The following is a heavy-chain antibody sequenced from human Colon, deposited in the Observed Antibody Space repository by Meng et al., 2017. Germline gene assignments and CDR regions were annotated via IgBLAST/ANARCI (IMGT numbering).Heavy chain of an antibody. D-gene: IGHD5/OR15-5a*01. J-gene: IGHJ6*02. CDR1: GFTFSTYD. CDR2: ISRNSGDI. Sequence: GGSLRLSCAASGFTFSTYDMNWVRQAPGKGLEWVASISRNSGDIYYADSVKGLFTIARSNSKNSLYLEMISLRAEDTAVYYCARPVFYYNGMDVWGQGTTVTVSS. CDR3: ARPVFYYNGMDV. V-gene: IGHV3-21*01.